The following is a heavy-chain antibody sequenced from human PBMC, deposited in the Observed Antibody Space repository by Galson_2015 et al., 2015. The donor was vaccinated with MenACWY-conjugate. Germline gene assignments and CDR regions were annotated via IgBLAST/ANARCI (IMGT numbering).Heavy chain of an antibody. CDR1: GFSLSNPRMG. Sequence: PALVKPTQTLTLTCTVSGFSLSNPRMGVYWIRQPPGKALEWLAHILPTDAKSYNTSLRSRLTISKDTSKSQVVLTMTNMGPVDTGTYYCARLTRAGDCLRDAFDIWGQGTMVTV. CDR2: ILPTDAK. D-gene: IGHD2-21*02. V-gene: IGHV2-26*01. J-gene: IGHJ3*02. CDR3: ARLTRAGDCLRDAFDI.